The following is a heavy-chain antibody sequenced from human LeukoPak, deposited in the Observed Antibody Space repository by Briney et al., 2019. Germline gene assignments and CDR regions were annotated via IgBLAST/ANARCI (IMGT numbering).Heavy chain of an antibody. CDR3: TVAATDAFYI. CDR1: GFTFNSYA. V-gene: IGHV3-23*01. D-gene: IGHD6-19*01. CDR2: ISGRGGST. J-gene: IGHJ3*02. Sequence: PGGSLRLSCGASGFTFNSYAMNWVRQAPGKGLEWVSAISGRGGSTYYADSVKGRFTISRDNSKNTLYLQMNSLRGDDTAVYYSTVAATDAFYIRRQGTMV.